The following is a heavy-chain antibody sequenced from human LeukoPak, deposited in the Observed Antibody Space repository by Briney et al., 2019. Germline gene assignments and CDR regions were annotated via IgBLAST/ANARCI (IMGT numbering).Heavy chain of an antibody. V-gene: IGHV3-23*01. CDR3: AKQLGYCSDGSCYFPY. Sequence: GGSLRLSCEGSAFIFSGHWMNWVRQTPGKGLEWVSAISNNGGYTYYADSVQGRFTISRDNSKSTLCLQMNSLRAEDTAVYYCAKQLGYCSDGSCYFPYWGQGTLVTVSS. CDR1: AFIFSGHW. J-gene: IGHJ4*02. CDR2: ISNNGGYT. D-gene: IGHD2-15*01.